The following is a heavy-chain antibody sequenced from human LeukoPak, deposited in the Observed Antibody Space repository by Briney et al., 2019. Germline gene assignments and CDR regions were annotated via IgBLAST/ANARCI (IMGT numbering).Heavy chain of an antibody. V-gene: IGHV1-18*01. CDR3: AREVLGYSSSWYPPYYYGMDV. J-gene: IGHJ6*02. CDR2: ISAYNGNT. D-gene: IGHD6-13*01. CDR1: GYTFTSYA. Sequence: ASVKVSCKASGYTFTSYAMNWVRQAPGQGLEWMGWISAYNGNTNYAQKLQGRVTMTTDTSTSTAYMELRSLRSDDTAVYYCAREVLGYSSSWYPPYYYGMDVWGQGTTVTVSS.